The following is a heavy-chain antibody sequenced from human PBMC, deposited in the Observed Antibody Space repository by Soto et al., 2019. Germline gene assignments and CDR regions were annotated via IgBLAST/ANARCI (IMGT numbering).Heavy chain of an antibody. CDR1: GYTFTSYA. CDR2: INAGNGNT. CDR3: ARGFRGCEADWFDP. J-gene: IGHJ5*02. V-gene: IGHV1-3*01. Sequence: QVQLVQSGAEVKKPGASVKVSCKASGYTFTSYAMHWVRQAPGQRLEWMGWINAGNGNTKYSQKFQGRVTLTRDTSASTAYLELSSLRSEDTAVYYCARGFRGCEADWFDPWGQGTLVTVSS. D-gene: IGHD2-21*01.